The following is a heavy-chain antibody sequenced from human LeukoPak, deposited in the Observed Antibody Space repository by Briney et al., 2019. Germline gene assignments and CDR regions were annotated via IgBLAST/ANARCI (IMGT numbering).Heavy chain of an antibody. CDR3: ANPVLHMVRGVANDY. CDR1: GFTFSSYA. J-gene: IGHJ4*02. CDR2: ISGSGGST. V-gene: IGHV3-23*01. Sequence: GGSLRLPCAASGFTFSSYAMSWVHQAPGKGLEWVSAISGSGGSTYYADSVKGRFTISRDNSKNTLYLQMNSLRAEDTAVYYCANPVLHMVRGVANDYWGQGTLVTVSS. D-gene: IGHD3-10*01.